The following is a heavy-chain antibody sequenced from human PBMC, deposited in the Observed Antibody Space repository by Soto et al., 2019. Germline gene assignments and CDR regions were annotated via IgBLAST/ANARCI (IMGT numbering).Heavy chain of an antibody. J-gene: IGHJ5*02. Sequence: QLQLQESGPGLVKPSETLSLTCTVSGRSISSSSYYWGWIRQPPGKGLEWIGSIYYSGSTYYNPSLKSRVTISVDTSKNQFSLKLSSVTAADTAVYYCARHAGDIVVVTAHNWFDPWGQGTLVTVSS. D-gene: IGHD2-21*02. CDR1: GRSISSSSYY. CDR2: IYYSGST. V-gene: IGHV4-39*01. CDR3: ARHAGDIVVVTAHNWFDP.